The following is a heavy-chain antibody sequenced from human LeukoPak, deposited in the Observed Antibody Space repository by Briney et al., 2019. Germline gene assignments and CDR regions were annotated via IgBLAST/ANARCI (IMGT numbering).Heavy chain of an antibody. Sequence: PGGSLRLSCAASGFTFSGSALHWVRQASGKGLEWVGRIRSTANGYATAYAASVKGRFTISRDDSKNTAYLQMDSLKTEDTAVYYCTGNYYGSGSYADFDYWRQGTLVTVSS. J-gene: IGHJ4*02. CDR1: GFTFSGSA. D-gene: IGHD3-10*01. CDR3: TGNYYGSGSYADFDY. V-gene: IGHV3-73*01. CDR2: IRSTANGYAT.